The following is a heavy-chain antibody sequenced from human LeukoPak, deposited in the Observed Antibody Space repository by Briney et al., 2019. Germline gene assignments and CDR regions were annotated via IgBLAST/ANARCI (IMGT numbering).Heavy chain of an antibody. Sequence: ASVKVSCKASGYTFTSYDINWVRQATGQGLEWMGWMNPNSGNTGYAQKFQGRVTMTRNTSISTAYMELSSLRSEDTAVYYCARGLPPRRVEIPFYYMDVWGKGTTVTVSS. J-gene: IGHJ6*03. D-gene: IGHD2-21*01. CDR3: ARGLPPRRVEIPFYYMDV. CDR2: MNPNSGNT. V-gene: IGHV1-8*01. CDR1: GYTFTSYD.